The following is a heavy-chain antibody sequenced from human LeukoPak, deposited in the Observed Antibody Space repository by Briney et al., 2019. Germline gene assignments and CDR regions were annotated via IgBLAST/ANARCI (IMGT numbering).Heavy chain of an antibody. D-gene: IGHD6-6*01. V-gene: IGHV1-18*01. CDR1: GYVFINYV. Sequence: ASVTVSCKASGYVFINYVLSWVRPATGQGVAWMGWRSIYNGNTDYKLQRRVTMITHTSTSTAYMDVSRHRYYDTAAYYCARGGPFPSCSSSREYYLDYWGQGTLVTVSS. CDR2: RSIYNGNT. J-gene: IGHJ4*02. CDR3: ARGGPFPSCSSSREYYLDY.